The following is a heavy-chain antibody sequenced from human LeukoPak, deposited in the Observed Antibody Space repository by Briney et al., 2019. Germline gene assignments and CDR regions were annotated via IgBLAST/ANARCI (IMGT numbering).Heavy chain of an antibody. CDR1: GFSFISYG. D-gene: IGHD3-10*01. CDR3: AKDERDGGLGELLADI. V-gene: IGHV3-23*01. CDR2: ISGSGGRT. J-gene: IGHJ3*02. Sequence: GESLRLSCAAVGFSFISYGMSWFRQPPGKGLEWVSGISGSGGRTYYADSVKGRFTVSRDNSKNTLYLQMNSLRAEDTAVYYCAKDERDGGLGELLADIWGQGTMVTVSS.